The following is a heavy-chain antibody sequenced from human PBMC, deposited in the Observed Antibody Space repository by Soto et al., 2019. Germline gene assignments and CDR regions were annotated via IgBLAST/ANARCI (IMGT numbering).Heavy chain of an antibody. D-gene: IGHD6-19*01. CDR2: ISGSGGST. J-gene: IGHJ4*02. Sequence: GGSLRLSCAASGFTFSSYAMSWVRQAPGKGLEWVSAISGSGGSTYYADSVKGRFTISRDNSKNTLYLQMNSLRAEDTAVYYCAKAVRGSGWYKYYFDYWGQGTLVTVSS. V-gene: IGHV3-23*01. CDR3: AKAVRGSGWYKYYFDY. CDR1: GFTFSSYA.